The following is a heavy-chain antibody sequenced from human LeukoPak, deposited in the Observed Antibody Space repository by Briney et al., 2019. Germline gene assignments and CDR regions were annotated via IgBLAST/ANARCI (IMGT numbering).Heavy chain of an antibody. CDR1: GGSISSSSYY. D-gene: IGHD1-26*01. Sequence: PSETLSLTCTVSGGSISSSSYYWGWIRQPPGKGLEWIGSIYYSGSAYYNPSLKSRVTISVDTSKNQFSLKLSSVTAADTAVYYCARDRVGATWYNWFDPWGQGTLVTVSS. J-gene: IGHJ5*02. CDR3: ARDRVGATWYNWFDP. CDR2: IYYSGSA. V-gene: IGHV4-39*07.